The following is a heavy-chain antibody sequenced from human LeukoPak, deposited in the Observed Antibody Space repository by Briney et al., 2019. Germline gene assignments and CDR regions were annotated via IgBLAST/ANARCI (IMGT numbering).Heavy chain of an antibody. D-gene: IGHD2/OR15-2a*01. Sequence: GGSLRLSCAASGFTFSSYGMHWVRQAPGRGLEWFAFIRYDGSYTYYADSVKGRFTISKDNSKNTLYVQMNSLRVEDTAVYYWVKGALFHFAYWGRGMLVTVSS. CDR2: IRYDGSYT. J-gene: IGHJ4*02. CDR1: GFTFSSYG. CDR3: VKGALFHFAY. V-gene: IGHV3-30*02.